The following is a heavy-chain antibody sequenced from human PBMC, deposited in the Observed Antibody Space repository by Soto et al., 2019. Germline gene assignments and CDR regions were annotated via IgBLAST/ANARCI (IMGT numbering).Heavy chain of an antibody. CDR3: ARGRGGAVVTSYYYYGMDV. V-gene: IGHV1-69*01. Sequence: QVQLVQSGAEVKKPGSSVKVSCKASGGTFSSYAISWVRQAPGQGLEWMGGIIPIFGTANYAQKFQGRVTITADESTSTAYMELSSLRSEDTAVYYCARGRGGAVVTSYYYYGMDVWGQGTTVTVSS. CDR1: GGTFSSYA. CDR2: IIPIFGTA. D-gene: IGHD5-18*01. J-gene: IGHJ6*02.